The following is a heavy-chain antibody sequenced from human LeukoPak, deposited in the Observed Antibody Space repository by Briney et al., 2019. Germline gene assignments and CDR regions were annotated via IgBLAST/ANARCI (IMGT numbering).Heavy chain of an antibody. D-gene: IGHD2-8*01. CDR3: ARGPPRSGTNGVWPPSPRRYYFDY. V-gene: IGHV4-34*01. CDR1: GGSFSGYY. J-gene: IGHJ4*02. Sequence: SSETLSLTCAVYGGSFSGYYWSWIRQPPGKGLEWIGEINHSESTNYNPSLKSRVTISVDSSKNQFSLKLSSVTAADTAVYYCARGPPRSGTNGVWPPSPRRYYFDYWGQGTLVTVSS. CDR2: INHSEST.